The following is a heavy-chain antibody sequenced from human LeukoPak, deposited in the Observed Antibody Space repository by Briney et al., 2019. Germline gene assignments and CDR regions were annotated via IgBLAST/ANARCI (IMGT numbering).Heavy chain of an antibody. CDR2: IRSKANSYAT. CDR1: GFTFSGSA. Sequence: PGGSLRLSCAASGFTFSGSAMHWVRQASGKGPEWVGRIRSKANSYATAYAASVKGRFTISRDDSKNTAYLQMNSLKTEDTVVYYCTRLGFGGSYRELYYYYMDVWGKGTTVTISS. D-gene: IGHD1-26*01. V-gene: IGHV3-73*01. J-gene: IGHJ6*03. CDR3: TRLGFGGSYRELYYYYMDV.